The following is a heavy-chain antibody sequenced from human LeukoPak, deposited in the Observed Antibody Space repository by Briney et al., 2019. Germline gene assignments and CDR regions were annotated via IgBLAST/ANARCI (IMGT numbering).Heavy chain of an antibody. D-gene: IGHD3-10*01. CDR3: ARDQMSGSYSFDY. Sequence: PGGSLRLSCAASGFIFSNYGIHWVRQAPGKGLEWLAHTWSDGTNQFYADSVKGRFTMSRDNSKNTLDLQMNNLRVDDSAVYYCARDQMSGSYSFDYWGQGILVTVSS. CDR2: TWSDGTNQ. V-gene: IGHV3-30*02. J-gene: IGHJ4*02. CDR1: GFIFSNYG.